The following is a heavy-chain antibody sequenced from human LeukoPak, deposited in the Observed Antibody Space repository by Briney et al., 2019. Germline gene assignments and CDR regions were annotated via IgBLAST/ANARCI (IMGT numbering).Heavy chain of an antibody. Sequence: GASVKVSCKASGGTFSSYAISWVRQAPGQGLEWMGWINPNSGGTNYAQKFQGRVTMTRDTSISTAYMELSRLRSDDTAVYYCAREPADYCSSTSCPGPDYGMDVWGQGTTVTVSS. CDR1: GGTFSSYA. V-gene: IGHV1-2*02. CDR3: AREPADYCSSTSCPGPDYGMDV. J-gene: IGHJ6*02. CDR2: INPNSGGT. D-gene: IGHD2-2*01.